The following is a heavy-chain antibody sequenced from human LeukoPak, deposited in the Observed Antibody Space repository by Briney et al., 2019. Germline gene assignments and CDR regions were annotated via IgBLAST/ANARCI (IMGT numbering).Heavy chain of an antibody. CDR1: GFTFSSYS. CDR3: ARDPTLMTTVTPSDY. Sequence: GGSLRLSCAASGFTFSSYSMNWVRQAPGKGLEWVSSISSSSSYIYHADSVKGRFTISRDNAKNSLYLQMNSLRAEDTAVYYCARDPTLMTTVTPSDYWGQGTLVTVSS. V-gene: IGHV3-21*01. J-gene: IGHJ4*02. D-gene: IGHD4-17*01. CDR2: ISSSSSYI.